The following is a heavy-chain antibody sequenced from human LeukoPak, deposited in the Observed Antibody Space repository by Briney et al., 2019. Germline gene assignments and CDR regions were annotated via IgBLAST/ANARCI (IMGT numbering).Heavy chain of an antibody. CDR3: ASARGYSYGVFDY. CDR2: IIPIFGTA. J-gene: IGHJ4*02. CDR1: GGTFSSYA. V-gene: IGHV1-69*13. D-gene: IGHD5-18*01. Sequence: SVKVSCKASGGTFSSYAISWVRQAPGQGLEWMGGIIPIFGTANYAQKFQGRVTITADESTSTAYMELSSLRSEDTAVYYCASARGYSYGVFDYWGQGTLVTVSS.